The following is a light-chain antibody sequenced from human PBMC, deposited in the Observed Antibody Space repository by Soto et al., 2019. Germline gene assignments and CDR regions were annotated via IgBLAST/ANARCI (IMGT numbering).Light chain of an antibody. CDR3: SSYAGTNNAL. J-gene: IGLJ2*01. CDR1: SSDVGGYNY. V-gene: IGLV2-8*01. Sequence: QSALTQPPSASGSPGQSVTISCTGISSDVGGYNYVSWYQQYPGKAPKLMMYEVTKRPSGVPDRFSGSKSGNTASLTVSGLQAEDEADYYCSSYAGTNNALFGGGTKLTVL. CDR2: EVT.